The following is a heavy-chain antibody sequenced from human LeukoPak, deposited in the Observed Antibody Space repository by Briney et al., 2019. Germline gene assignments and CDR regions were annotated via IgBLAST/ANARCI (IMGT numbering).Heavy chain of an antibody. CDR1: GFTFSSYA. D-gene: IGHD6-6*01. V-gene: IGHV3-30*04. CDR3: ASDSSSYYYYYMDV. J-gene: IGHJ6*03. CDR2: ISYDGSNK. Sequence: GRSLRLSGAASGFTFSSYAMHGVRQAPGKGLEWVAVISYDGSNKYYADSVKGRFTISRDNSKNTLYLQMNSLRAEDTAVYYCASDSSSYYYYYMDVWGKGTTVTVSS.